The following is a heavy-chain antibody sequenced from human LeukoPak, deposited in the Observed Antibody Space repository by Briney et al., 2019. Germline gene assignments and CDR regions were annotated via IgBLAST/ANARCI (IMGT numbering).Heavy chain of an antibody. CDR2: IKLDGSEK. V-gene: IGHV3-7*01. Sequence: GGSLRLSCVASGFTFGKYWMSWVRKAPGKGLEWVANIKLDGSEKNYVDSVKGRFTISRDNTKNTLYLQMNSLRVEDTAVYYCAKGGETGYPRAVGRIDYWGQGTLVTVSS. CDR3: AKGGETGYPRAVGRIDY. D-gene: IGHD3-9*01. CDR1: GFTFGKYW. J-gene: IGHJ4*02.